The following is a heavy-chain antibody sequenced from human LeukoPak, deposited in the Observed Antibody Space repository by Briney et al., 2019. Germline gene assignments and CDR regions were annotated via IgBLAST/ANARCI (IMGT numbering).Heavy chain of an antibody. Sequence: GGSLRLSCAASGFTFSSYSMNWVRQAPGKGLEWVSSISSSSSYIYYADSVKGRFTISRDNSKNTLYLQMNSLRAEDTAVYYCAKDQGVVPAALFDYWGQGTLVTVSS. D-gene: IGHD2-2*01. CDR2: ISSSSSYI. CDR3: AKDQGVVPAALFDY. J-gene: IGHJ4*02. CDR1: GFTFSSYS. V-gene: IGHV3-21*04.